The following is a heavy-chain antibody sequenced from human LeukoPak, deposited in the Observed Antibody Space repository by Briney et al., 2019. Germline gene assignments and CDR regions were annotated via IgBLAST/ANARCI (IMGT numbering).Heavy chain of an antibody. Sequence: SVKVSCKASGGTFSSYAISWVRQAPGQGLEWMGGIIPIFGTANYAQKFQGRVTITADESTSTAYMELSSLRSEDTAVYYCATSYDILTFNAMDVWGKGTTVTISS. D-gene: IGHD3-9*01. CDR3: ATSYDILTFNAMDV. J-gene: IGHJ6*04. CDR1: GGTFSSYA. V-gene: IGHV1-69*13. CDR2: IIPIFGTA.